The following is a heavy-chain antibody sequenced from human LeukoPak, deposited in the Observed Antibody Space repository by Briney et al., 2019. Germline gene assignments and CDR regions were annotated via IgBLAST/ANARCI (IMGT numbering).Heavy chain of an antibody. CDR1: GGSLSSYY. D-gene: IGHD6-6*01. CDR2: IYYSGST. V-gene: IGHV4-59*01. Sequence: SETLSLTCTVSGGSLSSYYWSWIRQPPGKGLEWIGYIYYSGSTNYNPSLKSRVTISVDTSKNQFSLKLSSVTAADTAVYYCAREGVLGSSYAFDYWGQGTLVTVSS. J-gene: IGHJ4*02. CDR3: AREGVLGSSYAFDY.